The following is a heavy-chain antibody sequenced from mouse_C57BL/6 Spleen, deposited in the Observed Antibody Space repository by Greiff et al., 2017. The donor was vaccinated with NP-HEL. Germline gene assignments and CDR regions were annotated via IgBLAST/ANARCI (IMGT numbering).Heavy chain of an antibody. CDR1: GYTFTSYT. Sequence: QVQLKESGAELARPGASVKMSCKASGYTFTSYTMHWVKQRPGQGLEWIGYINPSSGYTKYNQKFKDKATLTADKSSSTAYMQLSSLTSEDSAVYYCARLVPNYFDYWGQGTTLTVSS. D-gene: IGHD5-1*01. V-gene: IGHV1-4*01. CDR2: INPSSGYT. J-gene: IGHJ2*01. CDR3: ARLVPNYFDY.